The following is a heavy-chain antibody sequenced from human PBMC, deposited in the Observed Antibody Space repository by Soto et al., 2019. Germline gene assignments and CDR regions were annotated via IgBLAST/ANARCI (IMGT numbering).Heavy chain of an antibody. CDR1: GYTFNSWD. Sequence: QVQVVQSGTEVKKPGASVVVSCQASGYTFNSWDFTWVRQAPGEGLEWMGWISVYNGHTFYAQNLQGRVTLTTDTASTTAYMELRSLTSDDPAVYYCARSGDSGWNYLDHWGQGPLVIVS. CDR2: ISVYNGHT. D-gene: IGHD6-19*01. V-gene: IGHV1-18*01. J-gene: IGHJ4*02. CDR3: ARSGDSGWNYLDH.